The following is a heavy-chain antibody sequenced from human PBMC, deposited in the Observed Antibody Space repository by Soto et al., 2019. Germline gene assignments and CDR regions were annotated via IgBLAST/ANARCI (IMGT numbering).Heavy chain of an antibody. CDR1: GFTFGTYA. J-gene: IGHJ2*01. CDR3: AREGRDDRYFDL. V-gene: IGHV3-23*04. CDR2: ISDGGDTT. Sequence: EVQLVESGGGLVQPGGSQRLSCAASGFTFGTYAMSWVRQAPGKGPEWISVISDGGDTTYYADSVKGRFTISRDNSKNTLYLQVNSLRAEDTAVYYCAREGRDDRYFDLWGRGTLVSVSS. D-gene: IGHD1-1*01.